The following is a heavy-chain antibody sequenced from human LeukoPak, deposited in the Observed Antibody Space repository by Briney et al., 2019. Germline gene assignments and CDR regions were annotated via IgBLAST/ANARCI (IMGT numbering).Heavy chain of an antibody. J-gene: IGHJ4*02. CDR2: ISGSGGST. Sequence: GGSLRLSCAASGFMFSDYGMHWVRQAPGKGLEWVSAISGSGGSTYYADSVKGRFTISRDNAKNSLYLQMNSLRAEDTAVYYCVRDLLRFGELPPVHVDYWGQGTLVTVSS. D-gene: IGHD3-10*01. CDR3: VRDLLRFGELPPVHVDY. V-gene: IGHV3-21*01. CDR1: GFMFSDYG.